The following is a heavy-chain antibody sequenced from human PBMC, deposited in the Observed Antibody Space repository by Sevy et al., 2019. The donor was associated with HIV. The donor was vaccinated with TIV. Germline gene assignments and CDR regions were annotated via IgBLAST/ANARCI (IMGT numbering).Heavy chain of an antibody. Sequence: GGSLRLSCVASGFTFSHYGMHWVRQAPGKGLEWVALISYDGSNKYYADSVKGRFTISRDNSKSTLYLQMNSLRAEDTAVYYCATDREGAASPTRAFDIWGQGTLVTVSS. CDR2: ISYDGSNK. D-gene: IGHD6-13*01. CDR1: GFTFSHYG. CDR3: ATDREGAASPTRAFDI. J-gene: IGHJ3*02. V-gene: IGHV3-30*03.